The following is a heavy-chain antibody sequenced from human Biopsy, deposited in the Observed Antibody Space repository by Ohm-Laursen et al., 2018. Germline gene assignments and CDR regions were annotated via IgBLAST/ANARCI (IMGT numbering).Heavy chain of an antibody. Sequence: SLRLSCTASGFTMSINYMSWVRQAPGKGLEWVPLVHRDGNTYYADSVKGRFTVSRDSSKSTLFLQMNNLRVEDTAVYYCARGRGALAPLDDWGQGTLVTVS. J-gene: IGHJ4*02. D-gene: IGHD1-26*01. CDR2: VHRDGNT. V-gene: IGHV3-66*01. CDR1: GFTMSINY. CDR3: ARGRGALAPLDD.